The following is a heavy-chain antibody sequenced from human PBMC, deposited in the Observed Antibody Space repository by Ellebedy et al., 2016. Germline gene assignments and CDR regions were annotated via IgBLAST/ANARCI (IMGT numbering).Heavy chain of an antibody. V-gene: IGHV3-30*05. CDR2: ISYEGSDK. CDR3: VRDGRARVRYYYGSGTFYTVYFDL. D-gene: IGHD3-10*01. Sequence: GESLKISXEVSKFAFNTYGMHWVRQAPGKGLEWVAVISYEGSDKYYADSVRGRFTISRDNSNNALYLDMSSLRPEDTAVYYCVRDGRARVRYYYGSGTFYTVYFDLWGQGTLVTVSS. CDR1: KFAFNTYG. J-gene: IGHJ4*02.